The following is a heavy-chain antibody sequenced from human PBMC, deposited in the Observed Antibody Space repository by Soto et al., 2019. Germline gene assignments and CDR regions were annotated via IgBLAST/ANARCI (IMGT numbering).Heavy chain of an antibody. CDR1: GFTFTSSA. J-gene: IGHJ6*02. Sequence: GASVKVSCKASGFTFTSSAMQWVRQARGQRLEWKGWIVVGSGNTNYAQKFQERVTITRDMSTSTAYMELSSLRSEDTAVYYCAADTQCSGGSCYNNYYYGMDVWGQGTTVTVSS. CDR3: AADTQCSGGSCYNNYYYGMDV. V-gene: IGHV1-58*02. D-gene: IGHD2-15*01. CDR2: IVVGSGNT.